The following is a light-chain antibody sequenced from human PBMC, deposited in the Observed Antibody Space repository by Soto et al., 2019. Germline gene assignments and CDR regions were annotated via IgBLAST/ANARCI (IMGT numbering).Light chain of an antibody. CDR2: LGS. CDR3: MQPLQTPCT. Sequence: DIVMTQSPLSLLVTPGEPASISCRSSQSLLHSNGYNYLDWYLQKPGQSPQLLIYLGSNRASGVPERFSGSGSGTDFTLKISRVEAEDVGIYYCMQPLQTPCTFGQGTRVEIK. V-gene: IGKV2-28*01. J-gene: IGKJ1*01. CDR1: QSLLHSNGYNY.